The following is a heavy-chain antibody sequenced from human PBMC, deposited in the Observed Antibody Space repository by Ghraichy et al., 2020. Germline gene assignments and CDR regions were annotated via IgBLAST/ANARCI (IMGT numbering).Heavy chain of an antibody. D-gene: IGHD4-17*01. CDR3: ARRPGGVTTNWFDP. CDR2: IYYSGST. J-gene: IGHJ5*02. CDR1: GGSISSSSYY. Sequence: SETLSLTCTVSGGSISSSSYYWGWIRQPPGKGLEWIGSIYYSGSTYYNPSLKSRVTISVDTSKNQFSLTLSSVTAADTAVYYCARRPGGVTTNWFDPWGQGTLVTVSS. V-gene: IGHV4-39*01.